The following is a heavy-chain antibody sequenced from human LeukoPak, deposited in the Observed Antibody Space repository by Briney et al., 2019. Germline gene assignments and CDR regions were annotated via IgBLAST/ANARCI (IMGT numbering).Heavy chain of an antibody. CDR2: IRGSGGGI. CDR1: GFPFSTYG. Sequence: GGSLRLSCAASGFPFSTYGVTWVRQAPGKGLEWISYIRGSGGGIYYADSVQGRFTISRDNAKNSLYLQMSSLRAEDTAVYYCARVHEGNYYHYYMDVWDKATTVTVSS. V-gene: IGHV3-48*01. CDR3: ARVHEGNYYHYYMDV. J-gene: IGHJ6*03.